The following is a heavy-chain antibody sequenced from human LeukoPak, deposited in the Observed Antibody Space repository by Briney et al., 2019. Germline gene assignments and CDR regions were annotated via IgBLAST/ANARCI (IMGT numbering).Heavy chain of an antibody. Sequence: ASVKASCKASGYTFTSYYIHWVRHAPGDGLEWGGVTNPSGGSTSNAQKFQGRVPMTRDMSTSTVYMELSSLRSEDTAVYYCARALQGEMATITWFDPWGQGTLVTVSS. CDR3: ARALQGEMATITWFDP. J-gene: IGHJ5*02. D-gene: IGHD5-24*01. CDR1: GYTFTSYY. CDR2: TNPSGGST. V-gene: IGHV1-46*01.